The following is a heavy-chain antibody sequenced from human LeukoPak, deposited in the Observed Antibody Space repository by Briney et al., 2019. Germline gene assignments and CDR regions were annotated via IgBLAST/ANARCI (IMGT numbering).Heavy chain of an antibody. J-gene: IGHJ6*03. D-gene: IGHD1-1*01. V-gene: IGHV3-11*01. Sequence: GGSLRLSCAASGFFVNEYYMSWIRQAPGKGLEWVSYISSSGEIKNYADSVRGRFTISRDKANNSLYLQMNSLRAEDTAVYYCAKTADLYYHYYMDVWGTGTTVTVSS. CDR1: GFFVNEYY. CDR3: AKTADLYYHYYMDV. CDR2: ISSSGEIK.